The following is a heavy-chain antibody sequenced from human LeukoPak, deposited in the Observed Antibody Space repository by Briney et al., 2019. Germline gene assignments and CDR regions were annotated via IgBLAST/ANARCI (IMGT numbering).Heavy chain of an antibody. CDR3: ARDESAAGFDY. J-gene: IGHJ4*02. CDR1: GGSISSGSYY. D-gene: IGHD2-2*01. CDR2: IYTSGST. Sequence: PSETLSLTCTVSGGSISSGSYYWSWIRQPAGKGLEWIGRIYTSGSTNYNPSLKSRVTISVDTSKNQFSLKLSSVTAADTAVYYCARDESAAGFDYWGQGTLVTVSS. V-gene: IGHV4-61*02.